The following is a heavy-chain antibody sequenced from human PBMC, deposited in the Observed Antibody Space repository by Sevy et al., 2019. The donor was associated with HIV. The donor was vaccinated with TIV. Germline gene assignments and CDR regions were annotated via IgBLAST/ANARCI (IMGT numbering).Heavy chain of an antibody. Sequence: SETLSLTCSVSGGSISSFYWSRIRQPPGKGLEWIGYIYYNGSTNHNPSLRKRVTTSVDTSKNQFSLKLSSVTAADTAVYFCARGKVLFDYWGQGTLVTVSS. V-gene: IGHV4-59*01. CDR3: ARGKVLFDY. CDR2: IYYNGST. CDR1: GGSISSFY. D-gene: IGHD2-8*01. J-gene: IGHJ4*02.